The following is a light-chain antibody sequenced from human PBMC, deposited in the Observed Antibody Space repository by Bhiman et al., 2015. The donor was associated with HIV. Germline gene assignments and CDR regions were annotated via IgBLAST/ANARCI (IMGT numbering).Light chain of an antibody. CDR1: SSDVGGYNY. V-gene: IGLV2-11*01. J-gene: IGLJ1*01. CDR2: DVS. CDR3: SSLTSSITYV. Sequence: QSALTQPRSVSGSPGQSVTFSCTGASSDVGGYNYVSWYQHHPGEAPKLMIYDVSKRPSGVPDRFSGSKSGNTASLTISGLQAEDEADYYCSSLTSSITYVFGTGTKVTVL.